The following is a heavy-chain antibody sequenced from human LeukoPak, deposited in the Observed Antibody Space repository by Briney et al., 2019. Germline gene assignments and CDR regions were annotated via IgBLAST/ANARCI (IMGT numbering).Heavy chain of an antibody. V-gene: IGHV3-15*01. Sequence: GGSLRLSCAASGFTFSNAWMSWVRQAPGKGLEWVGRIKSKTDGGTTDYAAPVKGRFTISRDDSKNTLYLQMNSLKTEDTAVYYCTTLTNLIQYYDILTGYPAVRYMDVWGKGTTVTVSS. J-gene: IGHJ6*03. CDR3: TTLTNLIQYYDILTGYPAVRYMDV. D-gene: IGHD3-9*01. CDR2: IKSKTDGGTT. CDR1: GFTFSNAW.